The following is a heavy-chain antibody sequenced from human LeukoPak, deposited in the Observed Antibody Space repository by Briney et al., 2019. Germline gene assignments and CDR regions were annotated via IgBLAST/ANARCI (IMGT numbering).Heavy chain of an antibody. CDR1: SGSITKNGYY. D-gene: IGHD6-19*01. CDR3: CGSGWFAGPFGY. Sequence: SSETLSLTCSVSSGSITKNGYYWGWIRQSPETGLEWIGSMHYSGSTYYNPSLNSRVTISVDTSKNQFSLKLTSVTAADTAVYYCCGSGWFAGPFGYWGQGALVTVSS. V-gene: IGHV4-39*07. J-gene: IGHJ4*02. CDR2: MHYSGST.